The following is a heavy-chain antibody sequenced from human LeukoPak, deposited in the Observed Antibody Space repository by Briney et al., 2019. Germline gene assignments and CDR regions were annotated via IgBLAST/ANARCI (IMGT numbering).Heavy chain of an antibody. Sequence: GGSLRLSCVVSGFTFSSYVISWVRQAPGKGLEWVSSISGSGNITYYADSVKGRFTISRDNSKNALYLQKNSLRAEDTAIYYCAKMHYDFWSDFPLNWFDPWGQGTLVTVSS. CDR3: AKMHYDFWSDFPLNWFDP. J-gene: IGHJ5*02. CDR1: GFTFSSYV. CDR2: ISGSGNIT. V-gene: IGHV3-23*01. D-gene: IGHD3-3*01.